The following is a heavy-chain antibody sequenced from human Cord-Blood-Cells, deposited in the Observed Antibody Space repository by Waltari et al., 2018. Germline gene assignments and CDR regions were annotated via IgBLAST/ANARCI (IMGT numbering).Heavy chain of an antibody. J-gene: IGHJ6*02. CDR3: ARGLNYYYGMVV. CDR1: GFTFSSYA. Sequence: EVQLVESGEGLVQPGGSLRLSCAASGFTFSSYAMHWVRQAPGKGLEYVSGISSNGGSTYYADPVKGRFTISIYTSKSALYLQMGSLRAEDMAVYYCARGLNYYYGMVVWGQGTTVTVSS. CDR2: ISSNGGST. V-gene: IGHV3-64*02.